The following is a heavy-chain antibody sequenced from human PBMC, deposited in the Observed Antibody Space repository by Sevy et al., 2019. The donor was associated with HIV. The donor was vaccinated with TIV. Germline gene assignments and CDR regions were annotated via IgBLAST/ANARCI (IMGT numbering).Heavy chain of an antibody. V-gene: IGHV3-23*01. J-gene: IGHJ4*02. Sequence: GGSLRLSCAASEFAFHEYSKSWIRQAPGKGLEWVATLSFGCGKINYADSVKGRFTISRDNSKNSFYLQMDNLRVEDTALYYCAREGCSRPHDYWGQGTRVTVSS. D-gene: IGHD2-8*01. CDR1: EFAFHEYS. CDR2: LSFGCGKI. CDR3: AREGCSRPHDY.